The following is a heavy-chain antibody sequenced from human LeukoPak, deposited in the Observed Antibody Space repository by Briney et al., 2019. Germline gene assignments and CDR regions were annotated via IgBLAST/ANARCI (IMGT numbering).Heavy chain of an antibody. CDR3: AKAFHYDYVWGSYRPRGDYYFDY. V-gene: IGHV3-30*02. CDR1: GFTFSSYG. Sequence: GGSLRLSCAASGFTFSSYGMHWVRQAPGKGLEWVAFIRYDGSNKYYADSVKGRFTISRDNSKNTLYLQMNSLRAEDTAVYYCAKAFHYDYVWGSYRPRGDYYFDYWGQGTLVTVSS. CDR2: IRYDGSNK. D-gene: IGHD3-16*02. J-gene: IGHJ4*02.